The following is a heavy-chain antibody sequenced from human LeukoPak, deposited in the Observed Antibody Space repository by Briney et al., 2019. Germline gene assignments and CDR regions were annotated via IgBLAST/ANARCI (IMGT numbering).Heavy chain of an antibody. J-gene: IGHJ5*02. CDR1: GGSISSYY. D-gene: IGHD3-16*01. Sequence: SETLSLTCTISGGSISSYYWSWIRQPPGKGLEWIGYIYYTGSANYNPSLKSRVTISLNTSKNQFSLKLNSMTAADTAVYYCAREGGLMQGWFDPWGQGTLVTVPS. CDR2: IYYTGSA. CDR3: AREGGLMQGWFDP. V-gene: IGHV4-59*01.